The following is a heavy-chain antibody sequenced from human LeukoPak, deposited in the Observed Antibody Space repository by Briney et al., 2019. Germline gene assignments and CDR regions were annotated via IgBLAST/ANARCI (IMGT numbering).Heavy chain of an antibody. J-gene: IGHJ2*01. V-gene: IGHV3-48*01. CDR3: ARDLLYSGSYSWYFDL. CDR1: GFTFSSYS. D-gene: IGHD1-26*01. Sequence: GGSLRLSCAASGFTFSSYSMNWVRQAPGKGLEWVSYISSSGSTIYYADSVKGRFTISRDNSKNMLYLQMNSLRAEDTAVYFCARDLLYSGSYSWYFDLRGRGIPVTVSS. CDR2: ISSSGSTI.